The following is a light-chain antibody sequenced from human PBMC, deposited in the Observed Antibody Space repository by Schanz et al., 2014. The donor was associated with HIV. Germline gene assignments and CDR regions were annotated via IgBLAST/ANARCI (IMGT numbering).Light chain of an antibody. Sequence: QSVLTQPPSVSGAPGQRVTISCTGSRSNIGAGYDVHWYQHLPGTAPKLLIYGNTNRPSGVPDRFSGSKSGTAASLAISGLQAEDEADYYCAAWDDSLNGLVFGGGTKLTVL. V-gene: IGLV1-40*01. CDR3: AAWDDSLNGLV. CDR1: RSNIGAGYD. J-gene: IGLJ3*02. CDR2: GNT.